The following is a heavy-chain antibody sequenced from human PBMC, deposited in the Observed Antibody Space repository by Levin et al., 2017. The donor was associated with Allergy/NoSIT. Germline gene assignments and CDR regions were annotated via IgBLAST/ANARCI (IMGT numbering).Heavy chain of an antibody. Sequence: GGSLRLSCAVSGFTFSSYWMHWVRQAPGKGLVWVSRVNSDGSRTSYADSVKGRFTISRDNAKNTLYLQMNSLRAEDTAVYYCARGSALAGGDFDFWGQGTLVTVSS. D-gene: IGHD6-19*01. CDR3: ARGSALAGGDFDF. V-gene: IGHV3-74*01. CDR1: GFTFSSYW. CDR2: VNSDGSRT. J-gene: IGHJ4*02.